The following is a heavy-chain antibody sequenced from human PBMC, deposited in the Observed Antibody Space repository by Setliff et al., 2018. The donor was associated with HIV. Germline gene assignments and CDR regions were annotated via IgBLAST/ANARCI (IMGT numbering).Heavy chain of an antibody. V-gene: IGHV4-30-4*08. CDR1: GDSIRSGDYY. CDR2: IHHTGHI. D-gene: IGHD4-17*01. J-gene: IGHJ4*02. CDR3: ARFDVTPMTTRDY. Sequence: SETLSLTCTVSGDSIRSGDYYWSWIRQPPGKGLEWIGEIHHTGHINYNPSFKSRVTMSLDMSTNQFSLKMASMTAADSAVYYCARFDVTPMTTRDYWGQGTQVTVSS.